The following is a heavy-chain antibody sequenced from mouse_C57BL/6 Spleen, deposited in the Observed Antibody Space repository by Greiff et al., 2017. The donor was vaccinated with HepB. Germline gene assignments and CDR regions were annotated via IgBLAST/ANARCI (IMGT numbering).Heavy chain of an antibody. CDR2: INPSSGYT. CDR3: ARDLYYGSSYWYFDV. Sequence: QVQLQQSGAELARPGASVKMSCKASGYTFTSYTMHWVKQRPGQGLEWIGYINPSSGYTKYNQKFKDKATLTADKSSSTAYMQLSSLTSEDSAVYYCARDLYYGSSYWYFDVWGTGTTVTVSS. CDR1: GYTFTSYT. D-gene: IGHD1-1*01. V-gene: IGHV1-4*01. J-gene: IGHJ1*03.